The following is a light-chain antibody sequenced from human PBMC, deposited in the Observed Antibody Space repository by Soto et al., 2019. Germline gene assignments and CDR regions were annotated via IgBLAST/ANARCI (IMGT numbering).Light chain of an antibody. CDR3: QQYNDWFSIT. CDR1: QTINNN. J-gene: IGKJ5*01. Sequence: VMTQAPATLSVSPGERPTLSCRASQTINNNVAWYQLEDGQVPRLXXYGASTRATDIPARFSGSGSGTEFTLTISSLQSEDFGVYYCQQYNDWFSITFGQGTRLEIK. CDR2: GAS. V-gene: IGKV3-15*01.